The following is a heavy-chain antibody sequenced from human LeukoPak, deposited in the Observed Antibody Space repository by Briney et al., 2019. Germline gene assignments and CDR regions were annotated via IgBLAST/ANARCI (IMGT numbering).Heavy chain of an antibody. Sequence: SGTLSLTCAVSGGSISSSNWWSWVRQPPGKGLEWIGEIYHSGSTNYNPSLKSRVTISVDTSKNQFSLKLSSVTAADTAVYYCARVTYHSSSNWFDPWGQGTLVTVSS. CDR2: IYHSGST. CDR3: ARVTYHSSSNWFDP. J-gene: IGHJ5*02. D-gene: IGHD6-6*01. V-gene: IGHV4-4*02. CDR1: GGSISSSNW.